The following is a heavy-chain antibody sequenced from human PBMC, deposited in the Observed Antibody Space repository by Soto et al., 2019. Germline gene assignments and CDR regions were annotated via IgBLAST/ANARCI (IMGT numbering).Heavy chain of an antibody. CDR1: GFTFSSYA. CDR3: AKTPTRIAVAEFDY. Sequence: GESLKISCAASGFTFSSYAMSWVRQAPGKGLEWVSAISGSGGSTYYADSVKGRFTISRDNSKNTLYLQMNSLRAEDTAVYYCAKTPTRIAVAEFDYWGQGTLVTVSS. J-gene: IGHJ4*02. V-gene: IGHV3-23*01. D-gene: IGHD6-19*01. CDR2: ISGSGGST.